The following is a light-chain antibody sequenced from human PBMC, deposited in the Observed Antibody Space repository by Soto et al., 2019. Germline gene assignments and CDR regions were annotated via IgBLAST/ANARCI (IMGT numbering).Light chain of an antibody. V-gene: IGKV3-15*01. J-gene: IGKJ2*01. CDR1: QSVSNN. CDR2: GTT. CDR3: QQYNIWPYT. Sequence: EIVLTQSPGTLSLSPGERATLSCRASQSVSNNYLAWYQQKPGQAPRLLISGTTTRATGIPARFSGSGSGTEFTLTISSLQSEDFAVYFCQQYNIWPYTFGQGPRWIS.